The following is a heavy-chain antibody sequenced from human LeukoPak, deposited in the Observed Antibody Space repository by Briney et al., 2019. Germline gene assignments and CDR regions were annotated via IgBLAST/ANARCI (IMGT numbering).Heavy chain of an antibody. D-gene: IGHD3-9*01. J-gene: IGHJ4*02. Sequence: PGGSLRLSCAASGFTFSSYAMSWVRQAPGKGLEWVSAISGSGGSTYYADSVKGRFTISRDNSKNTLYLQMNSLRAEDTAVYYCAKGLLRYFDWSDYYFDYWGQGTLVTVSS. V-gene: IGHV3-23*01. CDR1: GFTFSSYA. CDR2: ISGSGGST. CDR3: AKGLLRYFDWSDYYFDY.